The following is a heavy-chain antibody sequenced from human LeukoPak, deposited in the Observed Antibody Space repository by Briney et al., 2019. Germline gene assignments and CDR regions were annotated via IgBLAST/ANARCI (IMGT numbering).Heavy chain of an antibody. Sequence: SETLSLTCSVSGGSISDYYWSWIRQPPGKRLEWIGYIYYSGSTNYNPSLKSRVTISVDTSKNRFSLKLSSVTAADTAVYYCARHSCSGGSCYSDYWGQGTLVTVSS. J-gene: IGHJ4*02. D-gene: IGHD2-15*01. V-gene: IGHV4-59*08. CDR1: GGSISDYY. CDR2: IYYSGST. CDR3: ARHSCSGGSCYSDY.